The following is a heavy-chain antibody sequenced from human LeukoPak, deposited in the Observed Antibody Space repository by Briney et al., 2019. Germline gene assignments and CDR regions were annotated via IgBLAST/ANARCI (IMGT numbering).Heavy chain of an antibody. D-gene: IGHD3-22*01. CDR2: IIPIFGTA. J-gene: IGHJ4*02. Sequence: SVKVSCKASGGTFSSYAISWVRQAPGQGLEWVGGIIPIFGTANYAQKFQGRVTITADESTSTAYMELSSLRSEDTAVYYCAREADYYDSSVYFDYWGQGTLVTVSS. CDR1: GGTFSSYA. CDR3: AREADYYDSSVYFDY. V-gene: IGHV1-69*13.